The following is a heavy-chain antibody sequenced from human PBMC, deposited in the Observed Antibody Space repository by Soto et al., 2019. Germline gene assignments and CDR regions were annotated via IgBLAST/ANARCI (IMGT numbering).Heavy chain of an antibody. CDR2: ISAYNGNT. CDR1: GYSFTNYG. J-gene: IGHJ6*03. V-gene: IGHV1-18*01. Sequence: QDQLVQSGVEVKKPGASVKVSCKASGYSFTNYGITWVRQAPGQRFEWMGWISAYNGNTNYAQKFQGRVTMTTDASTSTAYLELRSLRSDDTAVYYCARDRGVAPPVAGNTHYYYYMDVWGEGTTVTVSS. D-gene: IGHD6-19*01. CDR3: ARDRGVAPPVAGNTHYYYYMDV.